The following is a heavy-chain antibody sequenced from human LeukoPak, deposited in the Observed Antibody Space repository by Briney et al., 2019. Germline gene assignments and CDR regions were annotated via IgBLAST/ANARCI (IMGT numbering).Heavy chain of an antibody. D-gene: IGHD5-12*01. CDR1: GYTFTGYC. J-gene: IGHJ4*02. CDR2: INPNSGDT. CDR3: ATNIVATYTGFDY. V-gene: IGHV1-2*02. Sequence: GASVKVSCKASGYTFTGYCMHWVRQAPGRGLEWMGWINPNSGDTNYAQQFQGRVTMTRDMSISTAYMELSRLRSDDSAVYYCATNIVATYTGFDYWGQGTLVTVSS.